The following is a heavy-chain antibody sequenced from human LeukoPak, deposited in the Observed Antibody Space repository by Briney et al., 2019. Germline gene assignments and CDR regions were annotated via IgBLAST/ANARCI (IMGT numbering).Heavy chain of an antibody. CDR2: IHYDGSNK. Sequence: PGGSLRLSCAASGFTFNSFGMHWVRQAPGKGLEWVTFIHYDGSNKYYADSVKGRFTISRDNSNNTLYLRMNSLRPEDTAVYYCARSDIVVVPAAGNYFDYWGQGTLVTVSS. V-gene: IGHV3-30*02. CDR1: GFTFNSFG. CDR3: ARSDIVVVPAAGNYFDY. J-gene: IGHJ4*02. D-gene: IGHD2-2*01.